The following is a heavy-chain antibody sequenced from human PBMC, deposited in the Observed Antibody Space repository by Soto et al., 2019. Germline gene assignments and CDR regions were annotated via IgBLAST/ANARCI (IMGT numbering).Heavy chain of an antibody. CDR1: GFTFSSYS. J-gene: IGHJ3*02. D-gene: IGHD3-10*01. Sequence: GGSLRLSCAASGFTFSSYSMNWVRQAPGKGLEWVSYISSSSSTIYYADSVKGRFTISRDNAKNSLYLQMNSLRAEDTAVYYCARDPPLLWFGELSRIQRSQALGDAFEIWGQGTMVTVSS. V-gene: IGHV3-48*01. CDR3: ARDPPLLWFGELSRIQRSQALGDAFEI. CDR2: ISSSSSTI.